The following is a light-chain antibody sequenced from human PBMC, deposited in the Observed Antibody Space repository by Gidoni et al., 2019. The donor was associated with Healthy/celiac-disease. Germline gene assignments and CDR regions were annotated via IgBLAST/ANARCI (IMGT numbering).Light chain of an antibody. Sequence: QSVLTQPPSVSGAPGQRVTISCTGSSSNIGAGYDVHWSQQLPGTAPKRLIYGNSNRPSGVPDRFSGSKSGTSASLAITGLQAEDEADYYCQSYDSSLSVQVFGTGTKVTVL. CDR3: QSYDSSLSVQV. CDR1: SSNIGAGYD. V-gene: IGLV1-40*01. CDR2: GNS. J-gene: IGLJ1*01.